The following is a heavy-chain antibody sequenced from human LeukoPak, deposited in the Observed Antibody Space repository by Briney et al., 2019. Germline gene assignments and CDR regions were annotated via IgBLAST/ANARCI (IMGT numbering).Heavy chain of an antibody. J-gene: IGHJ4*02. CDR2: IYSGGST. V-gene: IGHV3-66*01. CDR1: GFTVSSNY. CDR3: AREGHTRYFDY. Sequence: GGSLRLSCAVSGFTVSSNYMTWVRQAPGKGLEWVSLIYSGGSTFYADSVKGRLTISRDNSENTVYLQMNSLRAEDTAVYYCAREGHTRYFDYWGQGTLVTVSS.